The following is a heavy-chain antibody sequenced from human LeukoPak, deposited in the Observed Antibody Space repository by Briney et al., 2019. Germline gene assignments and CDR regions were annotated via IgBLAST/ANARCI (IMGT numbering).Heavy chain of an antibody. CDR2: ISGSGRNT. D-gene: IGHD4-17*01. J-gene: IGHJ4*02. V-gene: IGHV3-23*01. CDR1: GFTFSSQA. CDR3: TKGTTVTQDPDY. Sequence: GGSLRLSCAASGFTFSSQAMSWVRQAPGKGLEWVSAISGSGRNTYYGDSVKGRFTISRDNSKNSVCLQMNSLRADDTAVYYCTKGTTVTQDPDYWGQGTLVTVSS.